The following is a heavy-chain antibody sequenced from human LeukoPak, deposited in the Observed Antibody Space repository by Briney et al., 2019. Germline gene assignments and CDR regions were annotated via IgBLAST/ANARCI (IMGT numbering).Heavy chain of an antibody. D-gene: IGHD1/OR15-1a*01. J-gene: IGHJ4*02. CDR2: IRSKANIYAT. CDR1: GFTFSGSA. CDR3: AKVRANRFASFDY. Sequence: GGSLRLSCAASGFTFSGSAMHWVRQASGKGLEWVGRIRSKANIYATAYAASVKGRFTISRDDSKNTAYLQMNSLRAEDTAVYYCAKVRANRFASFDYWGQGTLVTVSS. V-gene: IGHV3-73*01.